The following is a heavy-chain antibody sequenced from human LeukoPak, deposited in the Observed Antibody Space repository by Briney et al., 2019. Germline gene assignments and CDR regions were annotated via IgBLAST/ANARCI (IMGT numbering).Heavy chain of an antibody. CDR2: INTVNSNP. D-gene: IGHD3-10*01. CDR1: GYSFTHYG. V-gene: IGHV1-18*04. Sequence: VASVKVSCKTLGYSFTHYGISWVRQAPGQGLEWLGRINTVNSNPEIEQKFQDRVTVTTDKSTATAYMELKNLTSDDTAVYYCARDRGLVRHTNWLDPWGQGTLVTVS. CDR3: ARDRGLVRHTNWLDP. J-gene: IGHJ5*02.